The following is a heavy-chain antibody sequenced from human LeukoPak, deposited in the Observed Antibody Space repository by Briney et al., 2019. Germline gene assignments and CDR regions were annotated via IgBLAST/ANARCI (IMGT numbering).Heavy chain of an antibody. D-gene: IGHD6-13*01. V-gene: IGHV1-8*01. Sequence: ASVKLSCKASGYTFTSYDINWGRQPTAQGLEWMGWMNPNSGNTGYAQKFQGRVTMTRNTSISTAYMELSSLRSEDTAVYYCARGRVAAAAKGAFDYWGQGTLVTVSS. CDR1: GYTFTSYD. CDR2: MNPNSGNT. J-gene: IGHJ4*02. CDR3: ARGRVAAAAKGAFDY.